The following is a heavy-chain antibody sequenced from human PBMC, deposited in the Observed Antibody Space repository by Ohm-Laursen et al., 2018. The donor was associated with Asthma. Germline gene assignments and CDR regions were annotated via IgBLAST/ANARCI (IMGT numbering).Heavy chain of an antibody. V-gene: IGHV3-23*01. J-gene: IGHJ6*02. D-gene: IGHD3/OR15-3a*01. CDR3: ATWTGNYPLDV. CDR1: GFTFSNQA. CDR2: ISGSGGRT. Sequence: SLRLSCAASGFTFSNQAMSWVRQAPGKGLEWVSAISGSGGRTYYADSVKGRFTISRDNSTNTLYLLLNSLRADDTAVYYCATWTGNYPLDVWGQGTKVTVSS.